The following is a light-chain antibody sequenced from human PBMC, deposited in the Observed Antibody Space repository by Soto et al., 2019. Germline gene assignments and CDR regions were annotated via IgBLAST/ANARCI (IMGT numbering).Light chain of an antibody. CDR2: DVS. Sequence: QSALTQPASVSGSPGQSITISCTGTSSDVGVYKYVSWYQQHPGKAPKLIIYDVSNRPSGVSNRFSGSNSGNTASLTISGLQTEDEADYYCSSYTTSDSFLFGGGTKLTVL. CDR3: SSYTTSDSFL. J-gene: IGLJ2*01. V-gene: IGLV2-14*03. CDR1: SSDVGVYKY.